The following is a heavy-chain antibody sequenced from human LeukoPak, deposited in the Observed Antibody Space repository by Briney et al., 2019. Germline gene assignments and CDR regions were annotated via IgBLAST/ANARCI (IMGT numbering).Heavy chain of an antibody. CDR1: GFTFDDYA. CDR3: AKADAVDTAGFDP. V-gene: IGHV3-9*01. Sequence: PGRSLRLSCAASGFTFDDYAMRWVRQAPGKGLEWVSGISWNSGSIGYADSVKGRFTISRDNAKNSLYLQMNSLRAEDTALYYCAKADAVDTAGFDPWGQGTLVTVSS. J-gene: IGHJ5*02. CDR2: ISWNSGSI. D-gene: IGHD5-18*01.